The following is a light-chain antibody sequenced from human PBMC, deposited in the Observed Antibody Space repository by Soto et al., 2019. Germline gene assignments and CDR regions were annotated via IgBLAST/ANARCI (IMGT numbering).Light chain of an antibody. J-gene: IGKJ2*01. CDR3: LQYGSSPYT. V-gene: IGKV3-20*01. CDR1: QSVSRY. Sequence: EIVMTQSPGILSLSPGERATLSCRASQSVSRYLTWFQHKPGQAPSLLIFGASSRAAGIPDRFSGSGSGTDFSLTISRLESEDFAVFYCLQYGSSPYTFGQGTKLEIK. CDR2: GAS.